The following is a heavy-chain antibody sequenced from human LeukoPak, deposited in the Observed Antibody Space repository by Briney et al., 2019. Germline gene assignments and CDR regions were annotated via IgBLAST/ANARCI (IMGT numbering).Heavy chain of an antibody. CDR3: VRDRELHY. D-gene: IGHD1-7*01. CDR2: IYNSGST. CDR1: GGSISIYY. V-gene: IGHV4-59*01. Sequence: SETLSLTCTVSGGSISIYYWSWVRQPPGKGLEWIGYIYNSGSTTYNPSLKSRATISVDTSKNQFSLKLTSMTAADTAFYYCVRDRELHYWGQGILVTVSS. J-gene: IGHJ4*02.